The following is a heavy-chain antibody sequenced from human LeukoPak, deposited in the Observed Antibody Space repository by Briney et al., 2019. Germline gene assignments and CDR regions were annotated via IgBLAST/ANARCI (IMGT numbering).Heavy chain of an antibody. Sequence: GASLRLSCAASGFTFCSYAMSWVRQAPGKGLEWVSAISGSGGSTYYADSVKGRFTISRDNSKNTLYLQMNSLRAEDTAVYYCAKDGVAAPPFDYWGQGTLVTVSS. CDR1: GFTFCSYA. J-gene: IGHJ4*02. CDR3: AKDGVAAPPFDY. D-gene: IGHD6-13*01. CDR2: ISGSGGST. V-gene: IGHV3-23*01.